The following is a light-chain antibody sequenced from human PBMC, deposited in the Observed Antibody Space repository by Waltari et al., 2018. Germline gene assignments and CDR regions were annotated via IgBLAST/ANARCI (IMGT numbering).Light chain of an antibody. CDR2: DAS. V-gene: IGKV3-20*01. CDR3: QKYVSLPAT. J-gene: IGKJ1*01. Sequence: EIVLTQSPDTLSLSPGETATLSCRASQSVSRYLACYQQKPGQAPRLLLYDASSGATGIPDRFSGSGSGTDFSLTISRLEPDDFAVYYCQKYVSLPATFGQGTKVEIK. CDR1: QSVSRY.